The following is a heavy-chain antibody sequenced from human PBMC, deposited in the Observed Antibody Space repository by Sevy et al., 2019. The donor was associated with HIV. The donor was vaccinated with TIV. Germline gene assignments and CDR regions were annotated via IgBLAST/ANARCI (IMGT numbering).Heavy chain of an antibody. CDR2: IDPNNGNS. J-gene: IGHJ4*01. CDR3: TRHDIYTHPWECDW. CDR1: GYTFTDYY. Sequence: ASVKVSCKASGYTFTDYYMHWVQQAPGQGLEWMGWIDPNNGNSNSAQKFQGRLTLTSDMSISTAYMELGRLRSDDTAIYFCTRHDIYTHPWECDWWSHGALVTVSS. D-gene: IGHD1-26*01. V-gene: IGHV1-2*02.